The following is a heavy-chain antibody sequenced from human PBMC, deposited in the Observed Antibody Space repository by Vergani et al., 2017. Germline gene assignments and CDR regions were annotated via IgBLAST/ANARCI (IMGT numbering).Heavy chain of an antibody. CDR2: IYYSGST. CDR3: ARGPRGYSYGPFGY. Sequence: QVQLQESGPGLVKPSQTLSLTCTVSGGSISSGGYYWSWIRQHPGKGLEWIGYIYYSGSTYYNPSLKSRVTISVDTSKNQFSLKLSSVTAAYTAVYYCARGPRGYSYGPFGYWGQGSLVTVSS. CDR1: GGSISSGGYY. D-gene: IGHD5-18*01. V-gene: IGHV4-31*03. J-gene: IGHJ4*02.